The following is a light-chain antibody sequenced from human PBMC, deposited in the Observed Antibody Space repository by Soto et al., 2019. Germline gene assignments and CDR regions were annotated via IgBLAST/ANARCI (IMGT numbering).Light chain of an antibody. Sequence: EIVLTQSPATLSLSPGERATLSCRASQSVSSYLAWYQQKPGQAPRLLIYDASNRATGIPARFSGSGSGTDVTLTISSLEPEDFAVYYCQQRSNWARTFGGGTKVEI. V-gene: IGKV3-11*01. CDR1: QSVSSY. CDR3: QQRSNWART. J-gene: IGKJ4*01. CDR2: DAS.